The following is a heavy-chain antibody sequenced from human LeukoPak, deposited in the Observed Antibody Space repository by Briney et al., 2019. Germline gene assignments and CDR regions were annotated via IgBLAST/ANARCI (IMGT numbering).Heavy chain of an antibody. V-gene: IGHV3-21*01. CDR2: ISSSSLYI. CDR3: ARDGSGYDDAFDI. D-gene: IGHD3-10*01. Sequence: GGSLRLSCAASGFTLSSYTMNWVRQAPGKGLEWVSSISSSSLYIYYADSVKGRFTISRDNAKNSLFLQMSSLRAEDTAVYYCARDGSGYDDAFDIWGRGTLVTVSS. CDR1: GFTLSSYT. J-gene: IGHJ2*01.